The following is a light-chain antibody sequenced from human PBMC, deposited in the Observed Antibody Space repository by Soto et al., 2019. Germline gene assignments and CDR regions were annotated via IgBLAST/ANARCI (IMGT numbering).Light chain of an antibody. J-gene: IGKJ1*01. Sequence: EIVLTQSPGTLSLSPGERATLSCRASQSVSSSYLAWYQQKPGQAPRLLIYGASSRATGIPDRFSGSGSGTYFTLTISRVEPEDFSVYYCQQYGGSLLTFGQGTKVEV. CDR3: QQYGGSLLT. CDR1: QSVSSSY. CDR2: GAS. V-gene: IGKV3-20*01.